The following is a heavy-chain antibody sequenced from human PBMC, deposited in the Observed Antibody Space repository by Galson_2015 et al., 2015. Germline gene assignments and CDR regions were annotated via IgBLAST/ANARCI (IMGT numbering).Heavy chain of an antibody. D-gene: IGHD3-22*01. CDR1: GGSFSVYY. J-gene: IGHJ4*02. V-gene: IGHV4-34*01. CDR3: ARDYYDSSGYYYWIDY. CDR2: INHNGST. Sequence: ETLSLTCAVYGGSFSVYYWSWIRQPPGKGLEWIGEINHNGSTNYNPSLKSRVTISVDTSKNQFSLKLSSVTAADTAVYYCARDYYDSSGYYYWIDYWGQGTLVILSS.